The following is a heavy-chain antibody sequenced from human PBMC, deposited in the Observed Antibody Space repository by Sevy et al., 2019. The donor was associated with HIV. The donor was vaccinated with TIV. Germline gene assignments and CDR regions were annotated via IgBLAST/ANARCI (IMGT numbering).Heavy chain of an antibody. J-gene: IGHJ4*02. CDR1: GFSFSNYW. CDR2: IKEDGSEK. Sequence: GGSLRLSCAVSGFSFSNYWMSWVRQAPGKGLEWVANIKEDGSEKHYVDSVKGRFTTSRDNTKNSLFLQMNSMRAEDTALYYCAGYNNLGYWGQGTLVTVSS. CDR3: AGYNNLGY. D-gene: IGHD1-1*01. V-gene: IGHV3-7*01.